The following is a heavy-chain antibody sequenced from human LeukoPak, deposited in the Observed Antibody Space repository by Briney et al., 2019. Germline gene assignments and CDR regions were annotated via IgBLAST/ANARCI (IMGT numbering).Heavy chain of an antibody. CDR1: GFTFSSYS. V-gene: IGHV3-21*01. J-gene: IGHJ4*02. CDR3: AREGGRGYSGYDDY. CDR2: ISSSSSYI. Sequence: GGSLRLSCAASGFTFSSYSMSWVRQAPGKGLEWVSSISSSSSYIYYADSVKGRFTISRDNAKNSLYLQMNSLRAEDTAVYYCAREGGRGYSGYDDYWGQGTLVTVSS. D-gene: IGHD5-12*01.